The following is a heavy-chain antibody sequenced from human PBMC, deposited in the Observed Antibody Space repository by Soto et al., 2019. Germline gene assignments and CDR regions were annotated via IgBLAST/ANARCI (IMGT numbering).Heavy chain of an antibody. CDR1: GFSLSTSGVG. V-gene: IGHV2-5*02. Sequence: SGPTLVNPTQTLKLTCTFSGFSLSTSGVGVGWIRQPPGKALEWLALIHWDDDKRYSPTLKSRLTTTKDTSKNQVVLTMTNMDPVDTATYYNAHNSLGYNWNYVSDYMDVWGKGTTVTVSS. D-gene: IGHD1-7*01. J-gene: IGHJ6*03. CDR3: AHNSLGYNWNYVSDYMDV. CDR2: IHWDDDK.